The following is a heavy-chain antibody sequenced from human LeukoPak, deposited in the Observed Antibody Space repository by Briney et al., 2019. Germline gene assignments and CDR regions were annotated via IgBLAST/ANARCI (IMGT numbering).Heavy chain of an antibody. Sequence: SETLSLTCTVSGGSISSSSCYWGWIRQPPGKGLEWIGSIYYSGSTYYNPSLKSRVTISVDTSKNQFSLKLSSVTAADTAVYYCARANYYDSSGYYYNAFDIWGQGTMVTVSS. D-gene: IGHD3-22*01. CDR1: GGSISSSSCY. J-gene: IGHJ3*02. V-gene: IGHV4-39*01. CDR2: IYYSGST. CDR3: ARANYYDSSGYYYNAFDI.